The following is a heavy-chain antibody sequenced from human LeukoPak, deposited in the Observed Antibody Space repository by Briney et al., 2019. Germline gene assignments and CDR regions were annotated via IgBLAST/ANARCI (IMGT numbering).Heavy chain of an antibody. CDR3: ARGSMEWLLEF. D-gene: IGHD3-3*01. J-gene: IGHJ4*02. V-gene: IGHV1-46*01. Sequence: ASVKVSCKVSGYTLTELSMHWVRQAPGQGLEWMGIINPSGGSTSYAQKFQGRVTMTRDMSTSTVYMELSSLRSEDTAVYYCARGSMEWLLEFWGQGTLVTVSS. CDR2: INPSGGST. CDR1: GYTLTELS.